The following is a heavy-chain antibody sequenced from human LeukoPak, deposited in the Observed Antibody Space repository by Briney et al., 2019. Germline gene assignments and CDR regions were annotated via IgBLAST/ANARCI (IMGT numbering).Heavy chain of an antibody. D-gene: IGHD5-12*01. CDR3: AREYSRYSGTYYDY. J-gene: IGHJ4*02. V-gene: IGHV1-2*02. CDR1: GYTFTGHF. Sequence: GASVTVSCTTSGYTFTGHFIHWVRQAPGQGLEWMGWSNPNSGDTNYAQKFQGRVTMTRDTSISTAYMELSRVTSDDTAVYYCAREYSRYSGTYYDYWGQGTLVTVSS. CDR2: SNPNSGDT.